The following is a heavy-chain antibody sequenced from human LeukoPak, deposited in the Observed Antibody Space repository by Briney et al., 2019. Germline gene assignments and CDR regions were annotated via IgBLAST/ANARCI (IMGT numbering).Heavy chain of an antibody. CDR3: AREARVRYCSGGSCYSRWFDP. CDR1: GGSFSGYY. CDR2: INHSGST. Sequence: SETLPLTCAVYGGSFSGYYWSWIRQPPGKGLEWIGEINHSGSTNYNPSLKSRVTISVDTSKNQFSLKLSSVTAADTAVYYCAREARVRYCSGGSCYSRWFDPWGQGTLVTVSS. D-gene: IGHD2-15*01. J-gene: IGHJ5*02. V-gene: IGHV4-34*01.